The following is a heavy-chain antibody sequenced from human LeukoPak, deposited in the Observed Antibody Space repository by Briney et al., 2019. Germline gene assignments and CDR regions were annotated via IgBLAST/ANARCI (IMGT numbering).Heavy chain of an antibody. D-gene: IGHD4-17*01. CDR1: GGTFSSYA. J-gene: IGHJ4*02. CDR2: IIPILGIA. CDR3: ARGRNTVTTPFDY. V-gene: IGHV1-69*04. Sequence: SVKVSCKASGGTFSSYAISWVRQAPGQGLEWMGRIIPILGIANYAQKFQGRVTITADKSTSTAYMELSSLRSEDTAVYYCARGRNTVTTPFDYWGQGTLVTVSS.